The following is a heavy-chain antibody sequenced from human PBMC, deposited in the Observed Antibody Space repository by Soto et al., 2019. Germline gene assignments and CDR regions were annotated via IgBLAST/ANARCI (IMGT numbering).Heavy chain of an antibody. CDR2: IIPNLGTA. CDR3: AIEYSSSPPYYPIGY. V-gene: IGHV1-69*01. Sequence: QVQLVQSGAEVKKPGSSVKVSCKASGGTFSSYSISWVRQAPGQGLEWMGGIIPNLGTANYAQKFQGRVTITADESTSTAYMELSSLRSEDTAVYYCAIEYSSSPPYYPIGYWGQGTLVTVSS. D-gene: IGHD6-6*01. J-gene: IGHJ4*02. CDR1: GGTFSSYS.